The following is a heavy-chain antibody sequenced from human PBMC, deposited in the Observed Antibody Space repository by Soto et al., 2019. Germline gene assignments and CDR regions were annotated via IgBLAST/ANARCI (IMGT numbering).Heavy chain of an antibody. CDR3: VKGPLTTVIGYYYYGMDV. J-gene: IGHJ6*02. Sequence: VGSLRLSCSASGFTFSSYAMHWVRQAPGKGLEYVSAISSNGGSTYYADSVKGRFTISRDNSKNTLYLQMSSLRAEDTAVYYCVKGPLTTVIGYYYYGMDVWGQGTTVTVSS. D-gene: IGHD4-4*01. CDR1: GFTFSSYA. CDR2: ISSNGGST. V-gene: IGHV3-64D*06.